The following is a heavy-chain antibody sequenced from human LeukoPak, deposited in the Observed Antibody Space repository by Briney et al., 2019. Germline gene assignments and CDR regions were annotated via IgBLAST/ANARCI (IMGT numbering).Heavy chain of an antibody. CDR2: IYSSGST. CDR3: ARAVGFYGSGSYYSLYWYFDN. CDR1: GGSISRCSYY. J-gene: IGHJ4*02. Sequence: SQTLSLTCTVSGGSISRCSYYWSWIRQPAGKGLEWIGRIYSSGSTNYKPSLKSRVSLSVDTSKNQFSLKLSSVTAADTAVYYCARAVGFYGSGSYYSLYWYFDNWGQGTLVTVSS. D-gene: IGHD3-10*01. V-gene: IGHV4-61*02.